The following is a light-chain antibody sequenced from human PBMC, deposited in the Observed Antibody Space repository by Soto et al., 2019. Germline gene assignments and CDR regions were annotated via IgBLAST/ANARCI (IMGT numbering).Light chain of an antibody. J-gene: IGKJ3*01. V-gene: IGKV3-11*01. CDR3: QQRSNWPGVT. CDR1: QSVSSY. Sequence: EIVLTQSPATLSLSPGERATLSCRASQSVSSYLAWYQQKPGQAPRLLIYDASNRATGIPARFSGSGSGTAFTLTISSLEPKDFAVYYCQQRSNWPGVTFGPGTKVDIK. CDR2: DAS.